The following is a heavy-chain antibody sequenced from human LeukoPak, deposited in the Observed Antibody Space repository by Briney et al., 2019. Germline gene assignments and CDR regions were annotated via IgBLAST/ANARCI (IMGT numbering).Heavy chain of an antibody. V-gene: IGHV3-21*01. CDR1: GFTFSSYS. J-gene: IGHJ4*02. Sequence: GGSLRLSCAASGFTFSSYSMNWVRQAPGKGLEWVSSISSSSSYIYYADSVKGRFTISRDNAKNSLYLQMNSLRAEDTAVYYCARGGRDVVVPAAVKLWGQGTLVTVSS. CDR3: ARGGRDVVVPAAVKL. D-gene: IGHD2-2*01. CDR2: ISSSSSYI.